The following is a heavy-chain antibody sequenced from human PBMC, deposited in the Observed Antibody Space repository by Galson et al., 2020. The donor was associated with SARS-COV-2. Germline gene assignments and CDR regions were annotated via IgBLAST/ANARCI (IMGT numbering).Heavy chain of an antibody. CDR2: IYYSGST. Sequence: QWYQAEMETSETLSLTCTVSGGSISSYYWSWIRQPPGKGLEWIGYIYYSGSTNYNPSLKSRVTISVDTSKNQFSLKLSSVTAADTAVYYCARGEYSSSWGIKAYYYYYGMDVWGQGTTVTVSS. CDR3: ARGEYSSSWGIKAYYYYYGMDV. CDR1: GGSISSYY. D-gene: IGHD6-13*01. J-gene: IGHJ6*02. V-gene: IGHV4-59*01.